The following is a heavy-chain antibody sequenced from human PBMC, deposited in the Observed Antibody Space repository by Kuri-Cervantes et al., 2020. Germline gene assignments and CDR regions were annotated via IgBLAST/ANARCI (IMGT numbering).Heavy chain of an antibody. V-gene: IGHV3-23*01. Sequence: GESLKISCAASGFTFSSYAMSWVRQAPGKGLEWVSAISGSGGSTYYADSVKGRFTISRDNSKNTLYLQMNSLRAEDTAVYYCAKKLHTPQGNYYGSGSYLLPLDYWGQGTLVTVSS. J-gene: IGHJ4*02. D-gene: IGHD3-10*01. CDR2: ISGSGGST. CDR3: AKKLHTPQGNYYGSGSYLLPLDY. CDR1: GFTFSSYA.